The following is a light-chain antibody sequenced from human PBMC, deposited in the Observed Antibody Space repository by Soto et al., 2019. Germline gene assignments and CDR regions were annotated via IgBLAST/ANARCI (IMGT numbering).Light chain of an antibody. CDR1: QSVLYSSNNKNY. CDR2: WAS. J-gene: IGKJ1*01. CDR3: QQYYSTPT. Sequence: DIVMTQSPDSLAVSLGERATINCKSSQSVLYSSNNKNYLAWYQQKPGQPPKLLIYWASTRESGVPDRFSGSGSGTDFTLPISSLQADDVAVYYCQQYYSTPTFGQGTKVELK. V-gene: IGKV4-1*01.